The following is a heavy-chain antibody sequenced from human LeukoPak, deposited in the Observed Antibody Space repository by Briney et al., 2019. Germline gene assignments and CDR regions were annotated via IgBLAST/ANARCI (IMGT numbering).Heavy chain of an antibody. V-gene: IGHV3-23*01. CDR1: GFTFRSYA. J-gene: IGHJ4*02. CDR2: ISGSGGST. CDR3: TRSPSLGGNYWGFDY. D-gene: IGHD1-26*01. Sequence: GGSQRLSCAASGFTFRSYALSWVRQAPGMGLEWVSGISGSGGSTYYADSVKGRFTVSRDNAKNTLYLQMNSLRAEDTAVYYCTRSPSLGGNYWGFDYWGQGTLVTVSS.